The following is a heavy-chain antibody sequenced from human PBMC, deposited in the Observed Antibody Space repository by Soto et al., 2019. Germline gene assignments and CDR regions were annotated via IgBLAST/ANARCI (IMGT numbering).Heavy chain of an antibody. J-gene: IGHJ5*02. CDR1: GGSISSGGYY. Sequence: SETLSLTCTVSGGSISSGGYYWSWIRQHPGKGLEWIGYIYYSGSTYYNPSLKSRVTISVDTSKNQFSLKLSSVTAADTAVYYCARGIVVVPAATLRWWFDPWGQGTLVTVSS. CDR3: ARGIVVVPAATLRWWFDP. CDR2: IYYSGST. D-gene: IGHD2-2*01. V-gene: IGHV4-31*03.